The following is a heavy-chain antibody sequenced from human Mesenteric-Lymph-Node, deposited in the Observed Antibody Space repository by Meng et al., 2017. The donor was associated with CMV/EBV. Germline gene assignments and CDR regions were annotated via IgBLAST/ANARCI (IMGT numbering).Heavy chain of an antibody. CDR1: GFTSTNYG. CDR3: AKVYYDFWSGYPYYFDY. J-gene: IGHJ4*02. CDR2: IAYDGSSK. V-gene: IGHV3-30*04. D-gene: IGHD3-3*01. Sequence: GESLKISCAASGFTSTNYGMQWARQAPGKGLEWLPLIAYDGSSKHYADSVKGRFTISRDNSESTLYLQMNSLRAEDTAIYYCAKVYYDFWSGYPYYFDYWGQGTLVTVSS.